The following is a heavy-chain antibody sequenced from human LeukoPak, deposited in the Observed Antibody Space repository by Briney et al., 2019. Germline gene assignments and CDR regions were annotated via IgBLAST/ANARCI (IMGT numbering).Heavy chain of an antibody. Sequence: PGGSLRLSCAASGFTFSSYSMNWVRQAPGKGLEWVSYISSNSRYIYYVDSVKGRFTISRDNAKNSLYLQMNSLRTEDAAVYYCARGPGGSGSYYDYWGQGTLVTVSS. CDR1: GFTFSSYS. J-gene: IGHJ4*02. CDR2: ISSNSRYI. CDR3: ARGPGGSGSYYDY. D-gene: IGHD3-10*01. V-gene: IGHV3-21*01.